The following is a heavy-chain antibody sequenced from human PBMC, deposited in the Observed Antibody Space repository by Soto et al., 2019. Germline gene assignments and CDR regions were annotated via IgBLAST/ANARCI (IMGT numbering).Heavy chain of an antibody. J-gene: IGHJ5*02. CDR2: INPKSDDT. CDR1: GYPFSDNQ. D-gene: IGHD4-4*01. V-gene: IGHV1-2*02. CDR3: ARKHSLDYIRWGLDP. Sequence: ASVKVSCKASGYPFSDNQIHWLRRAPVQGLEWMGRINPKSDDTNYAQKFQGRVTMTRDTSTDTAYLDLTGLTSDDTAAYYCARKHSLDYIRWGLDPWGQGTLVNVSS.